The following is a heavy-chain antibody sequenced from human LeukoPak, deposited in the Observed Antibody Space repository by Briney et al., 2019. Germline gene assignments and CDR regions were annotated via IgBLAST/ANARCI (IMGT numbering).Heavy chain of an antibody. CDR3: ARDKESRDCSSTSCYRVNWFDP. Sequence: GGSLRLSCAASGFTVSSNYMSWVRQAPGKGLEWVSVIYSGGSTYYADSVKGRFTISRDNSKNTLYLQMNSLRAKDTAVYYCARDKESRDCSSTSCYRVNWFDPWGQGTLVTVSS. CDR2: IYSGGST. CDR1: GFTVSSNY. J-gene: IGHJ5*02. V-gene: IGHV3-53*01. D-gene: IGHD2-2*01.